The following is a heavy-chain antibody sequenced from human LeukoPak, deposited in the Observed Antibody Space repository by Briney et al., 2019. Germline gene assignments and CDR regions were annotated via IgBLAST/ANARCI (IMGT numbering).Heavy chain of an antibody. CDR3: AKDGGLWVSAHWGDS. V-gene: IGHV3-23*01. Sequence: GGSLRLSCTASGFSFSSYTMSWVRQAPGKGLEWVSTITTSDGNTYYADSVKGRFTVSRDNSKNTLFLQMNSLRAEDTAVYYCAKDGGLWVSAHWGDSWGRGTLVTVSS. D-gene: IGHD7-27*01. CDR1: GFSFSSYT. J-gene: IGHJ4*02. CDR2: ITTSDGNT.